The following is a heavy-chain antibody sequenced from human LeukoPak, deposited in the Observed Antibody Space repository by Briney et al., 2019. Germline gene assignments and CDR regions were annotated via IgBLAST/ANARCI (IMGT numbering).Heavy chain of an antibody. Sequence: ASVKVSCKASGYTFTNYHVHWVRQAPGQGLQWVGIINPNGGSTSYSQKFQGRVTMTTDTSTSTVYMELSSLRSEDTAVYYCARDSTLAAHTREHYYKMDVWGQGTTVTVSS. D-gene: IGHD6-19*01. J-gene: IGHJ6*02. CDR2: INPNGGST. V-gene: IGHV1-46*01. CDR1: GYTFTNYH. CDR3: ARDSTLAAHTREHYYKMDV.